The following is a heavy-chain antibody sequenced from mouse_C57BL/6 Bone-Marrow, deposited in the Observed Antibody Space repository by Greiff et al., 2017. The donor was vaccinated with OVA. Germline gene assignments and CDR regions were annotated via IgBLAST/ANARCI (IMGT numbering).Heavy chain of an antibody. CDR1: GYTFTSYW. V-gene: IGHV1-50*01. Sequence: VQLQQPGAELVKPGASVKLSCKASGYTFTSYWMQWVKQRPGQGLEWIGEIDPSDSYTNYNQKFKGKATLTVDTSSSPAYMQLSGLTSEDSAVYYCARGSNYVGYYAMDYWGQGTSVTVSS. J-gene: IGHJ4*01. CDR3: ARGSNYVGYYAMDY. D-gene: IGHD2-5*01. CDR2: IDPSDSYT.